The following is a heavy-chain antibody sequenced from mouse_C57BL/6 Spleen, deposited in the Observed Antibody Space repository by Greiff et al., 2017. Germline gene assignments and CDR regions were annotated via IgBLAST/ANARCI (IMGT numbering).Heavy chain of an antibody. CDR1: GYSITSGYY. Sequence: EVKLVESGPGLVKPSQSLSLTCSVTGYSITSGYYWNWIRQFPGNKLEWMGYISYDGSNNYNPSLKNRISITRDTSKNQFFLKLNSVTTEDTATYYCARDSTPPYYYGSSYDWYFDVWGTGTTVTVSS. D-gene: IGHD1-1*01. CDR3: ARDSTPPYYYGSSYDWYFDV. V-gene: IGHV3-6*01. CDR2: ISYDGSN. J-gene: IGHJ1*03.